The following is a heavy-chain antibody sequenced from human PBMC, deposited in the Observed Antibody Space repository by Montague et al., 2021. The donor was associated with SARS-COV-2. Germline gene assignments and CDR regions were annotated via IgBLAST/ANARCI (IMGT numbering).Heavy chain of an antibody. CDR2: TYYGSKWYN. V-gene: IGHV6-1*01. J-gene: IGHJ4*02. Sequence: CAISGDSVSMNSAAWNWNRHSPSRGLEWLVRTYYGSKWYNDYAESVKSRITIDPDTSKHQFSLHLNSVTPEDTAVYYCARIPVGSKYYFDFWGQGTLVTVSS. CDR3: ARIPVGSKYYFDF. D-gene: IGHD2-2*01. CDR1: GDSVSMNSAA.